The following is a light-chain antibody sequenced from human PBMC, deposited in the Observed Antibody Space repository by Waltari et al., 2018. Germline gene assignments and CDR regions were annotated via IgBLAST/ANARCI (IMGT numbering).Light chain of an antibody. CDR3: AVWDESLNGL. V-gene: IGLV1-47*01. CDR1: NSNIGNDF. CDR2: RNK. Sequence: QSVLTQPPSASGTPGQRVTISCSGSNSNIGNDFFYCYQQLPGTAPKLLIYRNKQRPSGVPDRFSGSKSGTSASMAISGLRSEDEADYYCAVWDESLNGLFGGGTKLTVL. J-gene: IGLJ3*02.